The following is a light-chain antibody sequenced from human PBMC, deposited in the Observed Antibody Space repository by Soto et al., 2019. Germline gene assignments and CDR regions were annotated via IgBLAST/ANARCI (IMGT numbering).Light chain of an antibody. CDR3: GTWDSSLSALV. V-gene: IGLV1-51*01. J-gene: IGLJ2*01. CDR1: SSNIGNNY. Sequence: QSVLTQPPSVFAAPGQKVTISCSGSSSNIGNNYVSWYRHLPGTAPKLLIYDDNKRPSGIPDRFSGSKSGTSATLGITGLQAGDEADYYCGTWDSSLSALVFGGGTKLTVL. CDR2: DDN.